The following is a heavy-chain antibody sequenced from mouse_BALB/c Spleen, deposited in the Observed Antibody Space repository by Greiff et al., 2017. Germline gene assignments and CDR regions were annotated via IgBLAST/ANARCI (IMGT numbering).Heavy chain of an antibody. CDR3: ARDEDGYWGY. Sequence: EVHLVESGGGLVQPGGSRKLSCAASGFTFSDYGMAWVRQAPGKGPEWVAFISNLAYSIYYADTVTGRFTISRENAKNNLYLEMSSLRSEDTAMYYCARDEDGYWGYWGQGTTLTVSS. CDR1: GFTFSDYG. V-gene: IGHV5-15*02. CDR2: ISNLAYSI. J-gene: IGHJ2*01. D-gene: IGHD2-3*01.